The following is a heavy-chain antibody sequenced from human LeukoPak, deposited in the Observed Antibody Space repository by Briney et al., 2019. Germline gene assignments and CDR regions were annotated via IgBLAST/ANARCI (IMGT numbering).Heavy chain of an antibody. D-gene: IGHD3-22*01. V-gene: IGHV3-48*03. CDR3: ARAGPMIIVPDAFDI. CDR1: GFTFSSYE. J-gene: IGHJ3*02. CDR2: ISSSGSTI. Sequence: GGSLRLSCAASGFTFSSYEMNWVRQAPGKGLEWVSYISSSGSTIYYADSVKGRFTISRDNAKNSLYLQMNSLRAEDTAVYYCARAGPMIIVPDAFDIWGQGTMVTVSS.